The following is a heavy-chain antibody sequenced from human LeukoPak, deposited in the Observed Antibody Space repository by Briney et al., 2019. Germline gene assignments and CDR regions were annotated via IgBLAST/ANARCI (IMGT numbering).Heavy chain of an antibody. J-gene: IGHJ6*03. CDR1: GFTFSSYG. CDR3: ARDHSRSTRYYYYYYMDV. CDR2: IWYDGSNK. Sequence: GSLRLSCAASGFTFSSYGMHWVRQAPGKGLEWVAVIWYDGSNKYYADSVKGRFTISRDNSKNTLYLQMNSLRAEDTAVYYCARDHSRSTRYYYYYYMDVWGKGTTVTVSS. V-gene: IGHV3-33*01. D-gene: IGHD2-2*01.